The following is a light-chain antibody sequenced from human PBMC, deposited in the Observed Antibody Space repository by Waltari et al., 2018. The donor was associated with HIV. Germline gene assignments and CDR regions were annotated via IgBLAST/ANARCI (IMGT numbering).Light chain of an antibody. V-gene: IGKV3-20*01. CDR1: QSVSSSY. J-gene: IGKJ1*01. CDR2: GAS. Sequence: ETVLTQSPGTLSLSPGERATLSCRASQSVSSSYLAWYQQKPGQAPRLLIYGASTRATGIPDRFSGSGSGTDFTLIINRLEPEDFAVYYCQQYGSSLSLTFGQGTEVEIK. CDR3: QQYGSSLSLT.